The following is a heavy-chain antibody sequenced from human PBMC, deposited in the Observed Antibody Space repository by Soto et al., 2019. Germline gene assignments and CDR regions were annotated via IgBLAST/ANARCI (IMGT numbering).Heavy chain of an antibody. CDR3: ARGLFLDY. D-gene: IGHD3-3*01. Sequence: WVRQAPGKGPVWVSRINEDESNTNYADSVKGRFTISRDNAKNTLYLQMNSLRAEDTAVYYCARGLFLDYWGQGTRVTVSS. V-gene: IGHV3-74*01. J-gene: IGHJ4*02. CDR2: INEDESNT.